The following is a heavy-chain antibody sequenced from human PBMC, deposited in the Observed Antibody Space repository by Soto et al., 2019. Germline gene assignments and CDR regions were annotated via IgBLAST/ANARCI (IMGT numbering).Heavy chain of an antibody. CDR1: GGSISSNAFY. Sequence: SETLSLTCTVSGGSISSNAFYWGWIRQSPGKGLEWIGHMYHGGNTYYNPSLKSRVTISVDTSKNHFSLKLSSVTAADTAVYYCARGPRPVITRYYFDYWGQGTLVTVSS. V-gene: IGHV4-39*02. CDR3: ARGPRPVITRYYFDY. CDR2: MYHGGNT. J-gene: IGHJ4*02. D-gene: IGHD3-22*01.